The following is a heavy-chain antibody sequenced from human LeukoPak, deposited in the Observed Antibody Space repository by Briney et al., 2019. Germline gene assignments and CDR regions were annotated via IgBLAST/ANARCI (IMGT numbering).Heavy chain of an antibody. D-gene: IGHD5-12*01. CDR2: ISTSSSYI. CDR3: AREHSGYDFPGRDYYYMDV. J-gene: IGHJ6*03. CDR1: GFTFSSHS. Sequence: GGSLRLSCAASGFTFSSHSMTWVRQAPGKGLEWVSCISTSSSYIYYADSVKGRFTISRDNAKKSLYLQMNSLRAEDTAVYYCAREHSGYDFPGRDYYYMDVWGKGTTVTVSS. V-gene: IGHV3-21*01.